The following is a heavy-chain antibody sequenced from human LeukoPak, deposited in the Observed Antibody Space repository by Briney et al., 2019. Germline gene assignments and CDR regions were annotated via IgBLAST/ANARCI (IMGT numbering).Heavy chain of an antibody. J-gene: IGHJ4*02. V-gene: IGHV3-64*02. D-gene: IGHD6-13*01. CDR1: GFTFSSFA. Sequence: GGSLRLSCAASGFTFSSFAIHWVRQAPGKGLEYDSAISSNGGSTYYADPVKGRFTISRDNSKNTLYLQMGSLRAEDMAVYYCARIIGAAGTRYFDYWGQGTQVTVSS. CDR2: ISSNGGST. CDR3: ARIIGAAGTRYFDY.